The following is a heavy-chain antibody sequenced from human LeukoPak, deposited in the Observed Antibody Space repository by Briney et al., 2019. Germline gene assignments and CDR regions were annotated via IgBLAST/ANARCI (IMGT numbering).Heavy chain of an antibody. D-gene: IGHD3-10*01. CDR1: GGSFSGYY. J-gene: IGHJ4*02. CDR3: AKASRSYGSGSYISPFDY. Sequence: SETLSLTCAVYGGSFSGYYWSWIRQPPGKGLEWIGEINHSGSTNYNPSLKSRVTISVDTSKNQFSLKLSSVTAADTAVYYCAKASRSYGSGSYISPFDYWGQGTLVTVSS. CDR2: INHSGST. V-gene: IGHV4-34*01.